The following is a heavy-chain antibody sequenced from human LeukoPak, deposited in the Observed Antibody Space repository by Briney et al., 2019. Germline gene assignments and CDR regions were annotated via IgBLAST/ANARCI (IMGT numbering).Heavy chain of an antibody. CDR1: GFTFSSYG. V-gene: IGHV3-33*06. J-gene: IGHJ4*02. Sequence: PGRSLRLSCAASGFTFSSYGMHWVRQAPGKGLEWVAVIWYDGSNKYYADSVKGRFTISRDNSKNTLYLQMNSLGAEDTAVYYCAKDRRIAAAGPVGYWGQGTLVTVSS. CDR3: AKDRRIAAAGPVGY. CDR2: IWYDGSNK. D-gene: IGHD6-13*01.